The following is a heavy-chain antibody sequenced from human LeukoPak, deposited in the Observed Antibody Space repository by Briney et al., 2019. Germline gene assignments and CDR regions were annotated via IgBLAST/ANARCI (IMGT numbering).Heavy chain of an antibody. J-gene: IGHJ3*02. Sequence: PSETLSLTCTVSGGSISSSSYCWGWIRQPPGKGLEWIGSIYYSGSTYYNPSLKSRVTISVDTSKNQFSLKLSSVTAADTAVYYCASESSSWYEDAFDIWGQGTMVTVSS. CDR1: GGSISSSSYC. CDR2: IYYSGST. D-gene: IGHD6-13*01. CDR3: ASESSSWYEDAFDI. V-gene: IGHV4-39*01.